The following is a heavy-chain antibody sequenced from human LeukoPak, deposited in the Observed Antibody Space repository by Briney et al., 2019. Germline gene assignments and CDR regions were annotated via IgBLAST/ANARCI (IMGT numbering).Heavy chain of an antibody. D-gene: IGHD5-12*01. CDR3: ARFLYSGYDSGGVFDY. CDR2: INPNSGGT. CDR1: GYTFTGYY. Sequence: ASVKVSCKASGYTFTGYYMHWVRQAPGQGLEWMGWINPNSGGTNYAQKFQGRVTMTRDTSISTAYMELSRLRSDDMAVYYCARFLYSGYDSGGVFDYWGQGTLVTVSS. V-gene: IGHV1-2*02. J-gene: IGHJ4*02.